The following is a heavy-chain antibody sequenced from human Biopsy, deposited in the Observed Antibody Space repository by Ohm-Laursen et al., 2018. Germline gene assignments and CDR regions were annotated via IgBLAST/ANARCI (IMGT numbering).Heavy chain of an antibody. CDR1: GGTFSNYA. CDR2: IIAVSGLV. J-gene: IGHJ4*02. CDR3: ATPFQYYDSWGGYPPFDH. Sequence: GASVKVSCKASGGTFSNYAISWVRQAPGEGLEWMGGIIAVSGLVNYEPKFQGRVSITADKSTTTAYMELSNLKSEDTAVYYCATPFQYYDSWGGYPPFDHWGQGTLVTVSS. V-gene: IGHV1-69*10. D-gene: IGHD3-3*01.